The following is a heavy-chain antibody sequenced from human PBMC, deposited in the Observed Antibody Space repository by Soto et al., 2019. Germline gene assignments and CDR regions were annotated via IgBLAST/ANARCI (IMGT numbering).Heavy chain of an antibody. CDR1: GFPISSPYS. Sequence: ETLSLTCLVSGFPISSPYSWGWIRQPPGKGLEWIGSISHTGTTSYSPSLTSRVSISVDTSKNQVSLKLTSVTAADTAVYFCARVTMVIRDSDHFGVDVWGHGTTVTVSS. D-gene: IGHD4-17*01. J-gene: IGHJ6*02. CDR2: ISHTGTT. V-gene: IGHV4-38-2*02. CDR3: ARVTMVIRDSDHFGVDV.